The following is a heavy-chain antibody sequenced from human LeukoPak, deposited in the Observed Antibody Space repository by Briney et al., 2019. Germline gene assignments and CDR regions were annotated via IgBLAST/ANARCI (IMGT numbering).Heavy chain of an antibody. CDR1: GFTFGSFA. CDR3: AKGDSSGYFYSKAPDYFDY. CDR2: ITGRGWRT. J-gene: IGHJ4*02. D-gene: IGHD3-22*01. Sequence: GGSLRLSCAASGFTFGSFAMSWVRQPPGKGLEWVSAITGRGWRTHYADSVRGRFAISRDNAKNILYLQMDSLRVEDTAVYYCAKGDSSGYFYSKAPDYFDYWGQGTLVTVSS. V-gene: IGHV3-23*01.